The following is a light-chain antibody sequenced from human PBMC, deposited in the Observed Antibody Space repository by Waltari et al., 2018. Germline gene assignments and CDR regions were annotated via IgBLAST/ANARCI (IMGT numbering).Light chain of an antibody. CDR2: EVS. CDR1: SSDVGGYTY. CDR3: SSYTSSSTLEV. J-gene: IGLJ2*01. Sequence: QSALTQPASVSGSPGQSITISCTGTSSDVGGYTYVSRYQQHPGKAPKLMIYEVSNRPSGVSNRFSGSKSGNTASLTISGLQAEDEADYYCSSYTSSSTLEVFGGGTKLTVL. V-gene: IGLV2-14*01.